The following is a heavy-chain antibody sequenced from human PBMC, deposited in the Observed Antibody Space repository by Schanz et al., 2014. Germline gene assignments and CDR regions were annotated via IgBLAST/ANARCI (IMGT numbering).Heavy chain of an antibody. D-gene: IGHD3-22*01. CDR1: GFTFSNHA. V-gene: IGHV3-23*04. J-gene: IGHJ4*02. CDR3: AKDGRLPYYGTGSDFDY. Sequence: EVQLVESGGGLVQPGGSLRLSCAASGFTFSNHALSWVRQAPGKGLEWVSSISSGGRNNTYADSLKGRFTISRDNLKNTVYLQMNSLRAGDTDVYYCAKDGRLPYYGTGSDFDYWGQGTLVAVSS. CDR2: ISSGGRNN.